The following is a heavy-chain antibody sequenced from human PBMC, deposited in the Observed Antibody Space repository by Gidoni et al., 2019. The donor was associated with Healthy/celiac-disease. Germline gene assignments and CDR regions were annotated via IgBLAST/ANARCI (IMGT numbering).Heavy chain of an antibody. CDR3: ARGLDFWSGYYFDY. CDR2: ISSSGSTI. D-gene: IGHD3-3*01. J-gene: IGHJ4*02. CDR1: GFTFSSYE. Sequence: EVQLVESGGGLVQPGGSLRLSCAASGFTFSSYEMNWVRQAPGKGLEWVSDISSSGSTIYYADSVKGRFTISRDNAKNSLYLQMNSLRAEDTAVYYCARGLDFWSGYYFDYWGQGTLVTVSS. V-gene: IGHV3-48*03.